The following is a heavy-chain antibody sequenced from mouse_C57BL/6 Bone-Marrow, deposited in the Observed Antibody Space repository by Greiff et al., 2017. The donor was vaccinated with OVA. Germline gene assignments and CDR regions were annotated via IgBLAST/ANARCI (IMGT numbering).Heavy chain of an antibody. V-gene: IGHV1-69*01. CDR2: IDPSDSYT. CDR1: GYTFTSYW. CDR3: ARSYYDYDGYYFGC. Sequence: QVQLHQPGAELVMPGASVKLSCKASGYTFTSYWMHWVKQRPGQGLEWIGEIDPSDSYTNYNQKFKGKSTLTVDKSSSTAYMQLSSLTSEDSAVYYCARSYYDYDGYYFGCWGQGTTLTVSS. J-gene: IGHJ2*01. D-gene: IGHD2-4*01.